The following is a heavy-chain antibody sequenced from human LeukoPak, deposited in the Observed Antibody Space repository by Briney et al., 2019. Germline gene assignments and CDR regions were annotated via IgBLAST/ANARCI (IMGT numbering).Heavy chain of an antibody. Sequence: SVKVSCKASGGTFSSYTISWVRQAPGQGLEWMGRIIPILGIANYAQKFQGRVTITADKSTSTAYMELSSLRSEDTAVYYCARHSSRGNYDFWSGYPEYFQHWGQGTLVTVSS. D-gene: IGHD3-3*01. J-gene: IGHJ1*01. CDR2: IIPILGIA. CDR1: GGTFSSYT. V-gene: IGHV1-69*02. CDR3: ARHSSRGNYDFWSGYPEYFQH.